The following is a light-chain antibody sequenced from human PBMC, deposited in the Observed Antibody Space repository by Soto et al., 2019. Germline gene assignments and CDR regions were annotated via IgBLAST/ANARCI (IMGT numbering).Light chain of an antibody. CDR2: EGG. V-gene: IGLV2-23*01. J-gene: IGLJ1*01. Sequence: QSVLTQPASVSGSPGQSITISCTGTSSDVGSYNLVSWYQQLPGQAPKLLIYEGGKRPSGVSNRFSDSHSGNTASLTISGLQAEDQADYHCCSSTGTTTYVFGPGTKVTVL. CDR3: CSSTGTTTYV. CDR1: SSDVGSYNL.